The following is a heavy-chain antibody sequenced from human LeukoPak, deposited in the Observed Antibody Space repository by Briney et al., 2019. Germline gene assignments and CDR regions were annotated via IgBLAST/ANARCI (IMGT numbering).Heavy chain of an antibody. CDR1: GYSISSGYY. Sequence: SETLSLTCTVSGYSISSGYYWGWIRQPPGKGLEWIGSIYHSGSTYYNPSLKSRVTISVDTSKNQFTLKLSSVTAADTAVYYCASQGLLKFDYWGQGTLVTVSS. J-gene: IGHJ4*02. CDR3: ASQGLLKFDY. V-gene: IGHV4-38-2*02. D-gene: IGHD2-15*01. CDR2: IYHSGST.